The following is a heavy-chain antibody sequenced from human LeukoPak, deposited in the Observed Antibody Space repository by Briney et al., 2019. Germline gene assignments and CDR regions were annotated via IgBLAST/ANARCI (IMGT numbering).Heavy chain of an antibody. D-gene: IGHD6-19*01. CDR1: GGSISSSSYY. CDR3: ARGSGWGYYFDY. V-gene: IGHV4-39*07. Sequence: PSQTLSLTCTVSGGSISSSSYYWGWIRQPPGKGLEWIGSIYYSGSTYYNPSLKSRVTISVDTSKNQFSLKLSSVTAADTAVYYCARGSGWGYYFDYWGQGTLVTVSS. J-gene: IGHJ4*02. CDR2: IYYSGST.